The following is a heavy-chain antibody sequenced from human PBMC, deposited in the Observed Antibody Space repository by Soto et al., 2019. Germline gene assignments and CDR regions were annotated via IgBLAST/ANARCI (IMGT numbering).Heavy chain of an antibody. CDR3: ATGGVVADHDAFDI. Sequence: SETLSLTCTVSGGSISSYYWSWIRQPPGKGLEWIGYIYYSGSTNYNPSLKSRVTISVDTSKNQFSLKLSSVTAADTAVYYCATGGVVADHDAFDIWGQGTMVTVSS. CDR1: GGSISSYY. D-gene: IGHD2-15*01. CDR2: IYYSGST. V-gene: IGHV4-59*01. J-gene: IGHJ3*02.